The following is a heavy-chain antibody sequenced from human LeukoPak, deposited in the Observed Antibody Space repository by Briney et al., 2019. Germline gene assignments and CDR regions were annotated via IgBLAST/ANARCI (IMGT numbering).Heavy chain of an antibody. V-gene: IGHV3-23*01. CDR3: VRMRGPERRHCFDY. CDR2: INGRGDDS. J-gene: IGHJ4*02. CDR1: GFTFA. D-gene: IGHD1-1*01. Sequence: GGTLRLSCVVSGFTFAVSWVRQAPGTGLEWISTINGRGDDSFHADSVKGRFTISRDTSKNTLYLHMSSLRAADTAMYFCVRMRGPERRHCFDYWSQGALLIVSS.